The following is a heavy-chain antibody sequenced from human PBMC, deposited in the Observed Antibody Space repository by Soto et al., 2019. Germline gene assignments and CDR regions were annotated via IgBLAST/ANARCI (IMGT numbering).Heavy chain of an antibody. D-gene: IGHD2-21*01. Sequence: SETLSLTCTVSGGSISSSSYYWGWIRQPPGKGLEWIGSIYYSGSTYYNPSLKSRVTISVDTSKNQFSLKLSSVTAADTAVYYCATTAGHFGVPPHILALWGQGTLVPVSS. CDR3: ATTAGHFGVPPHILAL. V-gene: IGHV4-39*01. CDR1: GGSISSSSYY. CDR2: IYYSGST. J-gene: IGHJ1*01.